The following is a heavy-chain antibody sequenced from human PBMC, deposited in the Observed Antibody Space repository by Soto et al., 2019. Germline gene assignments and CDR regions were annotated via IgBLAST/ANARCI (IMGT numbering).Heavy chain of an antibody. CDR1: GGSISSSSYY. CDR2: IYYSGST. CDR3: ARRDGRAYCGGDCYSLFDY. D-gene: IGHD2-21*01. J-gene: IGHJ4*02. Sequence: QLQLQESGPGLVKPSETLSLTCTVSGGSISSSSYYWGWIRQPPGNGLEWIGSIYYSGSTYYNPSLKSRVTISVDTSKNQFSLKLSSVTAADTAVYYCARRDGRAYCGGDCYSLFDYWGQGTLVTVSS. V-gene: IGHV4-39*01.